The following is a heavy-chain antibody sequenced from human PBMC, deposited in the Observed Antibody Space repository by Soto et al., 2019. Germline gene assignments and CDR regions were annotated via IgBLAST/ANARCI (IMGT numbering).Heavy chain of an antibody. V-gene: IGHV1-2*02. CDR2: INPATGAA. Sequence: QLHLVQSGAVVKKPGASVTVSCSASGYPVTAYYMHWVRQAPGRGLEWMGGINPATGAAKYTQTFPGMVSMSRDPSMRTGVMELGGLTSEDTAVFYCARGGGVGVAGSAAFDMWGQGTLVTVSS. J-gene: IGHJ3*02. CDR1: GYPVTAYY. CDR3: ARGGGVGVAGSAAFDM. D-gene: IGHD3-3*01.